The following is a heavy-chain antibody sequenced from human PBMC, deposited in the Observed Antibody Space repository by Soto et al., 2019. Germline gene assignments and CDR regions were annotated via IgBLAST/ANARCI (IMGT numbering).Heavy chain of an antibody. Sequence: EVQLVESGGGLVRPGGSLRLSCAASGFIFSSYSLTWVRQAPGKGLEWVSSFTRSTATTYYADSVKGRFTISRDNAENSLYLQMNSLRAADTAVYYCARGANYGDYGAFDVWGQGTLVTVAS. J-gene: IGHJ4*02. CDR1: GFIFSSYS. V-gene: IGHV3-21*06. CDR3: ARGANYGDYGAFDV. CDR2: FTRSTATT. D-gene: IGHD4-17*01.